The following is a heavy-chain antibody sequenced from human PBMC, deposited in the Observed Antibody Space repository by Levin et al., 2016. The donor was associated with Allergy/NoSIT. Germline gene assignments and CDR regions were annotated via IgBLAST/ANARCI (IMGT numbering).Heavy chain of an antibody. CDR1: EYSFTGYF. CDR3: ASGVVGSEPLGYYFDP. Sequence: ASVKVSCKASEYSFTGYFLHWVRQAPGQGFEWMGWINPKSGDTNYAQKFQGRVVMTSDTSIPGVEMELRDLTSDDAAVYYCASGVVGSEPLGYYFDPWGQGTRVTVSS. V-gene: IGHV1-2*02. D-gene: IGHD3-3*01. J-gene: IGHJ4*02. CDR2: INPKSGDT.